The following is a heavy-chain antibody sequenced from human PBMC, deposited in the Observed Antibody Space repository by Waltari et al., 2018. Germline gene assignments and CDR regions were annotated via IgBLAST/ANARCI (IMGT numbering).Heavy chain of an antibody. V-gene: IGHV3-33*06. Sequence: QVQLVESGGGVVQPGMSLRLSCAASGFSLSNFGMHWVRQAPGNGLGGVGLASLDGGTTYWADAGRGRFTISRDDSRNTLYLDSNTLGVGDTAIYYCAKNAFGNTYLDHWGQGTLVTVSS. CDR3: AKNAFGNTYLDH. CDR2: ASLDGGTT. J-gene: IGHJ5*02. D-gene: IGHD2-2*01. CDR1: GFSLSNFG.